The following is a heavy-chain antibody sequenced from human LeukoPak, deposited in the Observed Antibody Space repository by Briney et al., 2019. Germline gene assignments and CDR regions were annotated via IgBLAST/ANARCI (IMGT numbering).Heavy chain of an antibody. Sequence: SETLSLTCTVSGDSISTYYLSWIRQSPGKGLEWIGYVYYSGSTDYNPSLKSRVTISVDTSKNQFSLQLDSVTAADTAVYYCARQGYCSRASCDPYEFDIWSQGTVVTVSS. D-gene: IGHD2-2*01. CDR3: ARQGYCSRASCDPYEFDI. V-gene: IGHV4-59*08. J-gene: IGHJ3*02. CDR2: VYYSGST. CDR1: GDSISTYY.